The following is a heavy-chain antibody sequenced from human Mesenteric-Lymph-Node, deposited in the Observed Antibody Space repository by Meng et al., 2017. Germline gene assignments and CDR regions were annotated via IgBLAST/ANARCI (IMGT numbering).Heavy chain of an antibody. CDR3: TPSHSGGYYYVPFDS. CDR2: VTTKTNNYAT. D-gene: IGHD3-22*01. J-gene: IGHJ4*02. CDR1: GFTFSASA. Sequence: KVSWAASGFTFSASAMHWVRQASGKGLEWVGRVTTKTNNYATAYAASVEGRFTISRDDAKNTAYLQMNSLRTEDTAVYYCTPSHSGGYYYVPFDSWGQGTLVTVS. V-gene: IGHV3-73*01.